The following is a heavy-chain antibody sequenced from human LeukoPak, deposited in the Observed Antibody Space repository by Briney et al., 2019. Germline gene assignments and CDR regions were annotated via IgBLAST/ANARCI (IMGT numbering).Heavy chain of an antibody. CDR1: GGSFSGYY. Sequence: PSETLSLTCAVYGGSFSGYYWSWIRQPPGKGLEWIGEINHSGSTNYNPSLKSRVTISVDTSKNQFSLKLSSVTAADTAVYYCARLGAYGSGSYSRASYYYYYMDVWGKGTTVTISS. CDR2: INHSGST. V-gene: IGHV4-34*01. D-gene: IGHD3-10*01. CDR3: ARLGAYGSGSYSRASYYYYYMDV. J-gene: IGHJ6*03.